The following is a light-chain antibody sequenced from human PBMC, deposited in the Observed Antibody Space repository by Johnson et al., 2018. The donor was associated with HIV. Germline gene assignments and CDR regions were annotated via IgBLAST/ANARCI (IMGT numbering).Light chain of an antibody. V-gene: IGLV1-51*01. CDR1: SSNIGNNY. J-gene: IGLJ1*01. Sequence: VLTQPPSVSAAPGQKVTISCSGSSSNIGNNYVSWYQQLPGTAPKLLIYDNNKRPSGIPDRFSGSKSGTSATLGITGLQTGDAADYYCGTWDGSLSVYVFGTGTKVTVL. CDR3: GTWDGSLSVYV. CDR2: DNN.